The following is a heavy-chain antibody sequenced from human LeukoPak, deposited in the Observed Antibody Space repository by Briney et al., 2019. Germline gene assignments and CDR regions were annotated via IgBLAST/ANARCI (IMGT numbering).Heavy chain of an antibody. CDR1: RYSFISYW. J-gene: IGHJ4*02. CDR3: GRQPHTTSSGDY. Sequence: GKSLKISCMCSRYSFISYWLGWARQMPGKGLDWMGITYPADSDTRVRPSFQGQVNMSADKSLSTAYLQWSSRKASDPAMYYCGRQPHTTSSGDYWGQGTVISVSS. D-gene: IGHD6-6*01. V-gene: IGHV5-51*01. CDR2: TYPADSDT.